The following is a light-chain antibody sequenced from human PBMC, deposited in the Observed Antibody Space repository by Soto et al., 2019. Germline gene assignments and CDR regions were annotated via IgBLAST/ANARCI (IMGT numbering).Light chain of an antibody. V-gene: IGLV2-14*01. CDR3: SSYTSTNTVL. J-gene: IGLJ2*01. CDR1: SSDVGGYKY. CDR2: EVS. Sequence: QSALTQPASVSGSPGQSITISCTGTSSDVGGYKYVSWYQQHPGKVPKLMIYEVSNRPSGVSNRFSGSKSGNTASLTISGLQAEDEADYYCSSYTSTNTVLFGGGTQLTVL.